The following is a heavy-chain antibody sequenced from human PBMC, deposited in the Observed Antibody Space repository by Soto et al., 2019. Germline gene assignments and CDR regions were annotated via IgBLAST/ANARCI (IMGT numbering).Heavy chain of an antibody. D-gene: IGHD3-16*01. Sequence: GGSLRLSCAASGFTFSSYAMSWVRQAPGKGLEWVSAISGSGGSTYYADSVKGRFTISRDNSKNTPYLQMNSLRAEDTAVYYCEQGAPSSYYYGLDVWGQGTTVTVSS. V-gene: IGHV3-23*01. J-gene: IGHJ6*02. CDR1: GFTFSSYA. CDR2: ISGSGGST. CDR3: EQGAPSSYYYGLDV.